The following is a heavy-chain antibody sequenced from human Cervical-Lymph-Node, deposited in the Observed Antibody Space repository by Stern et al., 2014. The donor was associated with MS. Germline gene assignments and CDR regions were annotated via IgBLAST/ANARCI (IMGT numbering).Heavy chain of an antibody. V-gene: IGHV4-59*01. CDR1: GGSISSYY. CDR2: VYYTGST. D-gene: IGHD6-13*01. CDR3: ARDRSSSPRVFDS. J-gene: IGHJ4*02. Sequence: QVQLQESGPGLVKPSETLSLICTVSGGSISSYYWTWIRQPPGKGLEWIGYVYYTGSTDYNPSLKSRVTISVDSSKNQFSLKLTSVIAADTAVYYCARDRSSSPRVFDSWGQGTLVTVSS.